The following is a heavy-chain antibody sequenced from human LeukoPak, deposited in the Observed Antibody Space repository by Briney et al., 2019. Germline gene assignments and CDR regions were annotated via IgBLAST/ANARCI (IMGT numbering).Heavy chain of an antibody. V-gene: IGHV3-11*03. Sequence: GGSLCPSPAASGFTFSDYYVSWIRQAPGKGLEWVSYISSSSSYTNYADSVKGRFTISRDNAKNSLYLQMNSLRAEDTAVYYCARRRGRRFIHYWGENPGLRVSS. D-gene: IGHD3-10*01. CDR1: GFTFSDYY. CDR3: ARRRGRRFIHY. J-gene: IGHJ4*01. CDR2: ISSSSSYT.